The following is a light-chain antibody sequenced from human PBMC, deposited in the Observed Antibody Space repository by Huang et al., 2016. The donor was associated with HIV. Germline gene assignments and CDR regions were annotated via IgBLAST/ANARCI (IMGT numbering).Light chain of an antibody. CDR1: QSISSY. CDR3: QESYSTPPT. Sequence: DIQMTQSPSSLSASVGDRVTITCRANQSISSYLNWYQQKPGTAPKLLIYATSSLQSGVPSSFSGSGSGTDVTLTISSLQPEDFATYYCQESYSTPPTFGQGTKLE. V-gene: IGKV1-39*01. J-gene: IGKJ2*01. CDR2: ATS.